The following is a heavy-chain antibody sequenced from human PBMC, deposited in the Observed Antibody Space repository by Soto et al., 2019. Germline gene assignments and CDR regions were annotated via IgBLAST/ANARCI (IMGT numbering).Heavy chain of an antibody. V-gene: IGHV3-7*03. Sequence: GSLRLSCAASEFTFSSYWMSWVRQAPGEGLEWVANIKQDGSEKYYVDSVKGRFTISRDNAKNSLYLQMNSLRAEDTAVYYCARESYGSGRYGRTGNYCMDVWGQGATVTVSS. CDR1: EFTFSSYW. J-gene: IGHJ6*02. CDR3: ARESYGSGRYGRTGNYCMDV. CDR2: IKQDGSEK. D-gene: IGHD3-10*01.